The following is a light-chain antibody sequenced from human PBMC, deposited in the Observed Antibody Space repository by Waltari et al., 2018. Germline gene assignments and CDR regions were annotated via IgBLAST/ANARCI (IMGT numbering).Light chain of an antibody. Sequence: SYELTQPPSVSVSPGQTARITCSGDALPKKYAYWYQQKSGQAPVLVIYDDSKRTSGIPDRFSGSSSGKMATLTISGAQVEDEADYYCYATDSSGNHGVFGGGTKVTVL. V-gene: IGLV3-10*01. CDR2: DDS. J-gene: IGLJ2*01. CDR1: ALPKKY. CDR3: YATDSSGNHGV.